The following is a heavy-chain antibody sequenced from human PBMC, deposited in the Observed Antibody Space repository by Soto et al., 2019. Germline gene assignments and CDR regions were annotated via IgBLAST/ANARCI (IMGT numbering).Heavy chain of an antibody. V-gene: IGHV1-69*04. CDR3: ARDSSPVLDKYAFDI. CDR2: IIPILGIA. CDR1: GGTFSSYT. J-gene: IGHJ3*02. Sequence: SVKVSCKASGGTFSSYTISWVRQAPGQGLEWMGRIIPILGIANYAQKFQGRVTITADKSTSTAYMELSSLRSEDTAVYYCARDSSPVLDKYAFDIWGQGTMVTVSS. D-gene: IGHD2-2*03.